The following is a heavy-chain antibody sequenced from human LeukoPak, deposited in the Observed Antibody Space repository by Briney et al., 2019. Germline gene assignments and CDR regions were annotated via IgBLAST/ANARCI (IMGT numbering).Heavy chain of an antibody. CDR2: IRYDGSNK. CDR1: GFTFSSYG. V-gene: IGHV3-30*02. CDR3: AKGDSSSWYYFDY. J-gene: IGHJ4*02. D-gene: IGHD6-13*01. Sequence: GGSQRLSCAASGFTFSSYGMDWVRQAPGKGLEWVAFIRYDGSNKYYADSVKGRFTISRDNSKNTLYLQMNSLRAEDTAVYYCAKGDSSSWYYFDYWGQGTLVTVSS.